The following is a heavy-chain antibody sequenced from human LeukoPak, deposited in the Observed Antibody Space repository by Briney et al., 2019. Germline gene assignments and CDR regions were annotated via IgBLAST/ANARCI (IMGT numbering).Heavy chain of an antibody. J-gene: IGHJ4*02. D-gene: IGHD1-1*01. CDR2: ISGSGGST. V-gene: IGHV3-23*01. CDR1: GFTFSSYA. CDR3: AKSPRRGGTTDYFDY. Sequence: GGSLRLSCAASGFTFSSYAMSWVRQAPGKGLEWVSAISGSGGSTYYADSVKGRFTISRDNSKNTLYLQMNSLRAEDTAVYYCAKSPRRGGTTDYFDYWGQGTLVTVSS.